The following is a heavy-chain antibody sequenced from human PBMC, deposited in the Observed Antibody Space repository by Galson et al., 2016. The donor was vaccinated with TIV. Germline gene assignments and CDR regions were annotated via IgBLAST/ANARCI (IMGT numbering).Heavy chain of an antibody. J-gene: IGHJ6*02. CDR2: ISVSSDYI. D-gene: IGHD2-15*01. CDR3: ARILGYWEGYYAMDV. V-gene: IGHV3-21*01. CDR1: GFTFAGHS. Sequence: SLRLSCAASGFTFAGHSMNWVRQAPGEGLEWVSSISVSSDYIYYGDSVTGRFTISRDNAKKSLFLQMNSLRAEDTAVYYCARILGYWEGYYAMDVWGQGTTVTVAS.